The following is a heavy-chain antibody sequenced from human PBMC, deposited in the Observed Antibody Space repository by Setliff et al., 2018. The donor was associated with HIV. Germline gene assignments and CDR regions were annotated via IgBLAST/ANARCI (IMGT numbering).Heavy chain of an antibody. V-gene: IGHV4-59*11. CDR3: ARPVSKNFYGMDV. CDR2: LYFSGSA. J-gene: IGHJ6*02. Sequence: SETLSLTCTVSGDSISSHYWSWIRQPPGKGLEWIGTLYFSGSASYNSSLKSRVTISGDTSKNQFSLNLTSVTAADTAVYYCARPVSKNFYGMDVWGRGTTVTVSS. CDR1: GDSISSHY.